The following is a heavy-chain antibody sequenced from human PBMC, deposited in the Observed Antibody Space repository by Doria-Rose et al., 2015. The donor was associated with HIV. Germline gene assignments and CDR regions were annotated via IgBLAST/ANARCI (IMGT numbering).Heavy chain of an antibody. J-gene: IGHJ4*02. CDR1: GVSLSSPGMG. V-gene: IGHV2-26*01. CDR3: ARIKSSRWYHKYYFDF. CDR2: IFSDDDR. D-gene: IGHD6-13*01. Sequence: QVQLVQSGPVLVKPTETLTLTCTVSGVSLSSPGMGVSWIRQPPGQALEWLANIFSDDDRSYKTSLKSRLTISRGTSKSQVVLTMTDMDPVDTATYYCARIKSSRWYHKYYFDFWGQGTLVIVSA.